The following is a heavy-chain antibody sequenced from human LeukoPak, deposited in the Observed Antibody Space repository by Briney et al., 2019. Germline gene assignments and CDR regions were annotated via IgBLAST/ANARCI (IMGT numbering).Heavy chain of an antibody. Sequence: ASVKVSCKASGYTFTSYAMNWVRQAPGQGLEWMGWINTNTGNPTYVQGFTGRFVFSLGTSVGTAYLQISSLKAEDIAVYYCARVVRGSSGYRYYFDYWGQGTLVTVSS. CDR1: GYTFTSYA. CDR2: INTNTGNP. J-gene: IGHJ4*02. V-gene: IGHV7-4-1*02. CDR3: ARVVRGSSGYRYYFDY. D-gene: IGHD3-22*01.